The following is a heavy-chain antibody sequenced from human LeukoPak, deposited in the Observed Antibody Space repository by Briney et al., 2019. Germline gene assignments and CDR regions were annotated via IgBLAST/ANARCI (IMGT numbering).Heavy chain of an antibody. V-gene: IGHV3-23*01. CDR3: TTGIAAAGILH. CDR1: GFTSSSYA. Sequence: PGGSLRLSCAASGFTSSSYAMSWVRQAPGKGLEWVSAISGSGGSTYYADSVKGRFTISRDNSKNTLYLQMNSLRAEDTAVYYCTTGIAAAGILHWGQGTLVTVSS. CDR2: ISGSGGST. D-gene: IGHD6-13*01. J-gene: IGHJ4*02.